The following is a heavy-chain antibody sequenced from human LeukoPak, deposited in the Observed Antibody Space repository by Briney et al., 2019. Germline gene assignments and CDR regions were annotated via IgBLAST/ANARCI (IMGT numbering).Heavy chain of an antibody. J-gene: IGHJ4*01. CDR2: INWNGGSI. D-gene: IGHD1-26*01. Sequence: GGSLRLSCAASGFTFDKYGMSWVRQAPGKGLEWVSAINWNGGSIGYADSVKGRFTVSRDNAKNSLYLQMNSLRAEDTALYYCARGGVGATLYYFDYWGHGSLVTLSS. CDR1: GFTFDKYG. V-gene: IGHV3-20*04. CDR3: ARGGVGATLYYFDY.